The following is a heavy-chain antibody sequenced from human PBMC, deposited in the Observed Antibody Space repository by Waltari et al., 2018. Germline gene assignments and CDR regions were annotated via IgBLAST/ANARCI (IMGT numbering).Heavy chain of an antibody. V-gene: IGHV3-30*02. Sequence: QGQLVESGGGVFQPGGSLTLSCETSGFQFADYSMHWVRQAPGKGLEWLAFSRYDSSMVYNADSIAGRVSISRDDAQRTVQLRLTSLRGDDTAVYYCAKGGIVGTVGPYYVDMWGRGTSVTVS. CDR2: SRYDSSMV. J-gene: IGHJ6*03. D-gene: IGHD2-21*01. CDR1: GFQFADYS. CDR3: AKGGIVGTVGPYYVDM.